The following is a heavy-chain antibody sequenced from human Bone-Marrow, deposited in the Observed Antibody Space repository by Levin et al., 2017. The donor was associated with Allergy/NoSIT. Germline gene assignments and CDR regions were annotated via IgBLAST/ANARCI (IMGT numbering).Heavy chain of an antibody. Sequence: SVKVSCKASGGTFSSYTISWVRQAPGQGLEWMGRIIPILGIANYAQKFQGRVTITADKSTSTAYMELSSLRSEDTAVYYCASSPHYDILTGLYYYYYMDVWGKGTTVTVSS. CDR1: GGTFSSYT. D-gene: IGHD3-9*01. J-gene: IGHJ6*03. CDR3: ASSPHYDILTGLYYYYYMDV. V-gene: IGHV1-69*02. CDR2: IIPILGIA.